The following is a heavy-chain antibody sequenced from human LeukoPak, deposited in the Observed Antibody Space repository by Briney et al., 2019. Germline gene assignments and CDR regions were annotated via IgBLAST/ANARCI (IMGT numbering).Heavy chain of an antibody. CDR3: ARDYDNSGLRHFDL. CDR1: GASISDYY. V-gene: IGHV4-59*01. J-gene: IGHJ2*01. D-gene: IGHD3-22*01. CDR2: IYYTGTT. Sequence: SETLSLTCTVSGASISDYYWSWIRQPPGKGLEWIGYIYYTGTTKYNPSLTSRVTISVDTSKSQFSVKLSSVTAADTAVYYCARDYDNSGLRHFDLGGRGTLVTVSS.